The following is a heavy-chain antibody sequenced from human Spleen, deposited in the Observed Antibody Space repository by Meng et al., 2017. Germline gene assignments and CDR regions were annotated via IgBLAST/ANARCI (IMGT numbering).Heavy chain of an antibody. V-gene: IGHV1-8*01. Sequence: VQLGRQGAEVKKPGALVKVSCKASGYNFTSYDINGVRQASGQGLEWLGWMNPNSGNRDYAQKFQGRVTMTRNTSISTAYMELGSLTYEDTAVYYCARAKAGGYGEGFSGWFDPWGQGTLVTVSS. CDR1: GYNFTSYD. J-gene: IGHJ5*02. CDR2: MNPNSGNR. D-gene: IGHD4-17*01. CDR3: ARAKAGGYGEGFSGWFDP.